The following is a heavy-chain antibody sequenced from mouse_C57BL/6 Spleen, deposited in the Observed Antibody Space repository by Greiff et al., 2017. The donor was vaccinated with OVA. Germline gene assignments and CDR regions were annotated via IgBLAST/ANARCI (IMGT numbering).Heavy chain of an antibody. CDR1: GFTFSSYA. CDR3: ARGAYYFDY. V-gene: IGHV5-4*01. CDR2: ISDGGSYT. Sequence: DVHLVESGGGLVKPGGSLKLSCAASGFTFSSYAMSWVRQTPEKRLEWVATISDGGSYTYYPDNVKGRFTISRDNAKNNLYLQMSHLKSEDTAMYYCARGAYYFDYWGQGTTLTVSS. J-gene: IGHJ2*01.